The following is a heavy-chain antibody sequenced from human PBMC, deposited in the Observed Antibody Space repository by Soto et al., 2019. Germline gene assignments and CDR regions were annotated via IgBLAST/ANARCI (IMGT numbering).Heavy chain of an antibody. J-gene: IGHJ5*02. V-gene: IGHV4-31*03. D-gene: IGHD3-22*01. CDR1: GGSISCGDYY. CDR2: IYFSGTT. CDR3: ARRDRSGFSYWLDT. Sequence: QVQLQESGPGLVKPSQTLSLTCTVSGGSISCGDYYWSWIRQHPGKGLEWIGTIYFSGTTYYNPSLKSRVTISVDTSKNQFSLNLSSVTAADTAVYYCARRDRSGFSYWLDTWGQGTLVTVSS.